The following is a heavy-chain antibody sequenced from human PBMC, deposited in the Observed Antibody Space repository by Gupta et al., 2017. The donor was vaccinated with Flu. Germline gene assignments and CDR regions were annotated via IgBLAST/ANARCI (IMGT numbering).Heavy chain of an antibody. D-gene: IGHD5-18*01. CDR2: IRNKANRDAT. V-gene: IGHV3-73*01. Sequence: EVQLVESGGGLVTPGGSLNLSCAASGFNFSGYPMHWVRQASGKGLAWVGRIRNKANRDATAYAASVKGRFTISRKDSKNTAYLQINSLKTEDTAVYYCTSRHINTAMVIGELYYYYGMDVWGQGTTVTVSS. CDR3: TSRHINTAMVIGELYYYYGMDV. CDR1: GFNFSGYP. J-gene: IGHJ6*02.